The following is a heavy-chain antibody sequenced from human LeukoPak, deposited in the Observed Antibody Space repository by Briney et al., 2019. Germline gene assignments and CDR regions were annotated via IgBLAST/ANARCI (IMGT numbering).Heavy chain of an antibody. J-gene: IGHJ5*01. V-gene: IGHV4-39*07. Sequence: SETLSLTCNVSGDSIGRSTYYWGWVRQTPEKGLEWIGSIFYNGRTYYTPSLQSRVIMSLATSKNQFSLRLTSVTAADTAVYYCARQVAVVEPTDPNWFDSWGQGTLVTVSS. D-gene: IGHD2-21*01. CDR2: IFYNGRT. CDR1: GDSIGRSTYY. CDR3: ARQVAVVEPTDPNWFDS.